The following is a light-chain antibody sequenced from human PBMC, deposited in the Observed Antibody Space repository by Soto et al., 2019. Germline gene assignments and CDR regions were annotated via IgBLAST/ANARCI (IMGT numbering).Light chain of an antibody. CDR3: QQYDDWG. CDR2: GTS. J-gene: IGKJ1*01. Sequence: MVMTQSPATLSVSPGEGVTLSGRTSQNVTTNLAWYQLKPGQTPSLLIYGTSTRAPDIPVRFSGSGSGTEFTLTISTVQSGDSAVYYCQQYDDWGFGPGTKVEIK. CDR1: QNVTTN. V-gene: IGKV3-15*01.